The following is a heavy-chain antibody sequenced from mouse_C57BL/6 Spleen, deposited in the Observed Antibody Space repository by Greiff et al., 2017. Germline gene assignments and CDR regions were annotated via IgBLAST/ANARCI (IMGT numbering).Heavy chain of an antibody. V-gene: IGHV1-54*01. CDR2: INPGSGGT. CDR3: ARFLMGYAMDY. J-gene: IGHJ4*01. Sequence: VQLQQSGAELVRPGTSVKVSCQASGYAFTNYLIEWVKQRPGQGLEWIGVINPGSGGTNYNEKFKGKATLTADKSSSTAYMQLSSLTSEDSAVYFCARFLMGYAMDYWGQGTSVTVSS. D-gene: IGHD2-3*01. CDR1: GYAFTNYL.